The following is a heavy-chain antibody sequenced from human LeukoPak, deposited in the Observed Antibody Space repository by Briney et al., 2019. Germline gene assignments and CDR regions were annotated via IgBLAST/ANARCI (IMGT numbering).Heavy chain of an antibody. CDR1: GFTFSSYA. CDR2: ISGSGGTT. D-gene: IGHD6-13*01. Sequence: GGSLRLSCAASGFTFSSYAMSWVRQAPGKGLEWVSAISGSGGTTYYADSVKGRFTISRDNSKNTLYLQMNSLKTEDTAVYYCTTDLAGTNSDPFDYWGQGTLVTVSS. CDR3: TTDLAGTNSDPFDY. J-gene: IGHJ4*02. V-gene: IGHV3-23*01.